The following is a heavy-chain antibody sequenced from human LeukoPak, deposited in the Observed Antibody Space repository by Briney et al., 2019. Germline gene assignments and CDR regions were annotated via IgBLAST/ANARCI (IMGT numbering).Heavy chain of an antibody. CDR2: IGSGAKSYAT. V-gene: IGHV3-73*01. CDR3: TREKEAYNFGLAYYYYYMDV. D-gene: IGHD5-18*01. Sequence: PGGSLRLSCAASGSTFSGSAMHWVRQAPGKGLEWVGQIGSGAKSYATAYAASVKGRFTISRDDSKNTAYLRMNSLQTEDTAVYYCTREKEAYNFGLAYYYYYMDVWGKGTTVTVSS. J-gene: IGHJ6*03. CDR1: GSTFSGSA.